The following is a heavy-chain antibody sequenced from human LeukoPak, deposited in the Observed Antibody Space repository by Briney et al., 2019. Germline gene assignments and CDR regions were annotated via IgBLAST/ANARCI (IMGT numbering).Heavy chain of an antibody. CDR1: GGSISSYY. V-gene: IGHV4-59*12. D-gene: IGHD3-10*01. Sequence: SETLSLTCTVSGGSISSYYWSWIRQPPGKGLEWIGYTYYSGSTNYNPSLKSRLTLSLDTSKNQFSLKLTSVTAADTAVFYCARSFRRGVWQFDPWGQGTLVIVSS. J-gene: IGHJ5*02. CDR3: ARSFRRGVWQFDP. CDR2: TYYSGST.